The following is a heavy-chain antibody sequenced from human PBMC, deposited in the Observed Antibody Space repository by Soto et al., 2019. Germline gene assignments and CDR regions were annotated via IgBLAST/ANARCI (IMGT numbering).Heavy chain of an antibody. D-gene: IGHD3-10*01. J-gene: IGHJ6*02. CDR3: ARQGFGQLHGLVDV. CDR2: INHSGLT. CDR1: GGYISSYD. Sequence: SETLSVTCTVSGGYISSYDWSWFRQHPGKGLEWIGYINHSGLTSYNPSLKSRVTMSVDTSKNQFSLKVNSVTAADTALYYCARQGFGQLHGLVDVWGPGTTVTVSS. V-gene: IGHV4-59*08.